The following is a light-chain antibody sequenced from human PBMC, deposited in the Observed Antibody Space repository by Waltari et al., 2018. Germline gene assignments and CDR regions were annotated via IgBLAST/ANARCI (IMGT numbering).Light chain of an antibody. V-gene: IGKV1-5*03. CDR1: QSISSW. CDR3: QQYNNWDT. J-gene: IGKJ2*01. Sequence: DIQMTQSPSTLSASVEDRVTITCRASQSISSWLAWYQQKPGKAPKLLIYKASSLKSGVPSRFSGSGSGTEFILTISSLQPDDFATYYCQQYNNWDTFGQGTKLEIK. CDR2: KAS.